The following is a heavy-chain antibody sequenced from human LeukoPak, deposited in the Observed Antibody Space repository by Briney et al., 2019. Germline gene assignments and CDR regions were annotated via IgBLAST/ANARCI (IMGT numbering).Heavy chain of an antibody. CDR2: VYSGGST. V-gene: IGHV3-53*01. Sequence: TGGSQRLSCAASGFTVSNNYMSGVRQAPGKGLEWVSVVYSGGSTYYADSVKGRFTISRDNSKNTLYLQMNSLRAEDTAVYYCASAAVAGQFDYWGQGTLVTVSS. CDR1: GFTVSNNY. CDR3: ASAAVAGQFDY. J-gene: IGHJ4*02. D-gene: IGHD6-19*01.